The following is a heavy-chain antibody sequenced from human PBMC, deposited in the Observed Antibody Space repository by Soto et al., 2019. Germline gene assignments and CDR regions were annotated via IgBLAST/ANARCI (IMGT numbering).Heavy chain of an antibody. CDR3: AREPSAGTYYFDY. V-gene: IGHV3-21*01. CDR1: GFNFSSYS. Sequence: GGSLRLSCAASGFNFSSYSMNWVRQAPGKGLEWVSSISSSSSYIYYADSVKGRLTISRDNAKNSLYLQMNSLRAEDTAVYYCAREPSAGTYYFDYWGQGTLVTVSS. D-gene: IGHD6-13*01. J-gene: IGHJ4*02. CDR2: ISSSSSYI.